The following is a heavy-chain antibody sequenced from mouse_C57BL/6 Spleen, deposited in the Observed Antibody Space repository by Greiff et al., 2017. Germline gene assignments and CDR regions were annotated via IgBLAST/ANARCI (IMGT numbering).Heavy chain of an antibody. CDR2: IDPENGDT. V-gene: IGHV14-4*01. CDR1: GFNIKDDY. CDR3: TAFYYDYDGYFDY. J-gene: IGHJ2*01. D-gene: IGHD2-4*01. Sequence: EVQLQQSGAELVRPGASVKLSCTASGFNIKDDYMHWVKQRPEQGLEWIGWIDPENGDTEYASKFQGKATITADTTSNTAYLQLSSLTSEDSAVYYCTAFYYDYDGYFDYWGQGTTLTVSS.